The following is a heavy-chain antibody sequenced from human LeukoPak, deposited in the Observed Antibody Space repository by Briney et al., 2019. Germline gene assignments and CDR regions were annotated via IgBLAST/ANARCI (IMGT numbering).Heavy chain of an antibody. V-gene: IGHV3-21*01. Sequence: GGSLRLSCAASGFTFSSYSMNWVRQAPGKGLEWVSSISSSSSYKYYADSVKGRFTISRDNAKNSLYLQMNSLRAEDTAVYYCATPRNHGGSYYLDYWGQGTLVSVST. D-gene: IGHD1-14*01. CDR3: ATPRNHGGSYYLDY. CDR2: ISSSSSYK. CDR1: GFTFSSYS. J-gene: IGHJ4*02.